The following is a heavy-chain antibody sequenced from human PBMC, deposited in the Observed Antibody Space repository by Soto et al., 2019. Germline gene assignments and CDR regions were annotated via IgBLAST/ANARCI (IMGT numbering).Heavy chain of an antibody. CDR2: IHSDGSST. D-gene: IGHD2-21*02. J-gene: IGHJ3*01. CDR1: GFTFSYYW. CDR3: ARGDRGAFDL. Sequence: EVRLVESEGGLVQPGGSLSLSCAASGFTFSYYWMHWGRQAPGQGLLWVSRIHSDGSSTTYADSVKGRFTIPRDNAKNTVSLQMNSLRVEDTGVYFCARGDRGAFDLWGQGTMVTVSS. V-gene: IGHV3-74*01.